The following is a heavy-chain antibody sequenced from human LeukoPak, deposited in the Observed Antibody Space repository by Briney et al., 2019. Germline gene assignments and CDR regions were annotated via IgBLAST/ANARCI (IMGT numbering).Heavy chain of an antibody. D-gene: IGHD1-26*01. V-gene: IGHV1-2*06. Sequence: ASVKVSCKASGYTFTGYYMHWVRQAPGQGLEWMGRINPNSGGTSYAQKFQGRVTMTRDTSISTAYMELSRLRSDDTAVYYCARGYRFGAFDIWGQGTMVTVSS. J-gene: IGHJ3*02. CDR3: ARGYRFGAFDI. CDR2: INPNSGGT. CDR1: GYTFTGYY.